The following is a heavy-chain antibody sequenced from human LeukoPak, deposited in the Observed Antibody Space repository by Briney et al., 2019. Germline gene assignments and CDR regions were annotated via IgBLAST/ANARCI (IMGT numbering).Heavy chain of an antibody. V-gene: IGHV3-66*04. Sequence: GGSLRLSCAASGFTVSSNYMSWVRQAPGKGLEWVSVIYSGGITYYADSVKGRFTISRDNSKNTLYLQMNSLRAEDTAVYYCAKHLWRDLLWFGEGYYFGYWGQGTLVTVSS. CDR3: AKHLWRDLLWFGEGYYFGY. CDR1: GFTVSSNY. J-gene: IGHJ4*02. D-gene: IGHD3-10*01. CDR2: IYSGGIT.